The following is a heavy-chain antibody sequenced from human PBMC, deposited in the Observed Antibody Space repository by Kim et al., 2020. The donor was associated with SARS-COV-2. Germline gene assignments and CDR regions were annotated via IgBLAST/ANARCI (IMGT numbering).Heavy chain of an antibody. J-gene: IGHJ3*02. D-gene: IGHD3-22*01. Sequence: GGSLRLSCAASGFTFSSYAMSWVRQAPGKGLEWVSAISGSGGSTYYADSVKGRFTISRDNSKNTLYLQMNSLRAEETAVYYCAKNQKRVIVVVTLDAFDIWGQGTMVTVSS. CDR2: ISGSGGST. V-gene: IGHV3-23*01. CDR1: GFTFSSYA. CDR3: AKNQKRVIVVVTLDAFDI.